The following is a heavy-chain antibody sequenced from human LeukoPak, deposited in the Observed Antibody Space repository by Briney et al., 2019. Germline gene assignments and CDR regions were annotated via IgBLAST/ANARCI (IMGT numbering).Heavy chain of an antibody. J-gene: IGHJ6*02. CDR3: ASSAHYDFWSGSTYYYYYGMDV. CDR2: INHSGST. D-gene: IGHD3-3*01. V-gene: IGHV4-34*01. CDR1: GGSFSGYY. Sequence: PSETLSLTCAVYGGSFSGYYWSWIRQPPGKGLEWIGEINHSGSTNYNPSLKSRVTISVDTSKNQFSLKLSSVTAADAAVYYCASSAHYDFWSGSTYYYYYGMDVWGQGTTVTVSS.